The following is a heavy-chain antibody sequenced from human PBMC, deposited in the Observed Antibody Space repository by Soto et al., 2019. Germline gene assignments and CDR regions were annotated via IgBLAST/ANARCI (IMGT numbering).Heavy chain of an antibody. J-gene: IGHJ4*02. CDR2: IMSKTDGGTT. CDR1: GFTFSKAW. D-gene: IGHD1-26*01. V-gene: IGHV3-15*01. CDR3: TTDSGMSPYSFDY. Sequence: GGSLRLSCATSGFTFSKAWVGWVRQAPGKGLEWVGRIMSKTDGGTTDYAAPVKGRFTISRDDSKSTLYLQMNSLKTEDTAFYYCTTDSGMSPYSFDYWGQGILVTVSS.